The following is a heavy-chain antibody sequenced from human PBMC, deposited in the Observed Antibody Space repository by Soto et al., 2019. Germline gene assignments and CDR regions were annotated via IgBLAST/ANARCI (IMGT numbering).Heavy chain of an antibody. CDR2: ISSSSSYI. V-gene: IGHV3-21*01. CDR1: GFTFSSYS. CDR3: ARALYYYDSSGYYGS. D-gene: IGHD3-22*01. Sequence: EVQLVESGGGLVKPGGSLRLSCAASGFTFSSYSMNWVRQAPGKGLEWVSSISSSSSYIYYADSVKGRFTSSRDNAKNPLYLQMNSLRAEDTAVYYCARALYYYDSSGYYGSWGQGTLVTVSS. J-gene: IGHJ5*02.